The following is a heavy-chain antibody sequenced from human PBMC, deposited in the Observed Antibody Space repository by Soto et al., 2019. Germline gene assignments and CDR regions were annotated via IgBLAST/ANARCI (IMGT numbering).Heavy chain of an antibody. CDR3: ARSYGRTADY. CDR2: IYYSGST. D-gene: IGHD1-26*01. CDR1: GWSISSGGYY. J-gene: IGHJ4*02. Sequence: QVQLQESGPGLVKPSQTLSLTCTVSGWSISSGGYYWSWIRQHPGKGLEWIGYIYYSGSTYYNPSLXSXVXIXXDTSKNQCSLKLSSVTAADTAVYYCARSYGRTADYWGQGTLVTVSS. V-gene: IGHV4-31*03.